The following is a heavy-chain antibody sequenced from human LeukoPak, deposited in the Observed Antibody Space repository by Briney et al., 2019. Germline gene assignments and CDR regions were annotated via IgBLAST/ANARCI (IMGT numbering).Heavy chain of an antibody. J-gene: IGHJ4*02. CDR2: ISPSSTLI. CDR1: GFTFSSYA. D-gene: IGHD1-26*01. CDR3: ASLASEWELPEVDY. Sequence: GGSLRLSCAASGFTFSSYAMNWVRQAPGTGLEWVSYISPSSTLIYYADSVKGRFTISRDNAKKSLFLQMNSLRAEDAAVYYCASLASEWELPEVDYWGLGTLVTVSS. V-gene: IGHV3-48*01.